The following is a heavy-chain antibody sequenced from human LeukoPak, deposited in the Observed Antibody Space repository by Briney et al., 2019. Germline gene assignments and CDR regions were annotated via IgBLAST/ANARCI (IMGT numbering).Heavy chain of an antibody. CDR3: ARRSCSGGSCCLDY. CDR1: GGSISSYY. D-gene: IGHD2-15*01. Sequence: SETLSLTCTVSGGSISSYYWSWIRQPPGKGLEWIGYIYYSGSTNYNPSLKSRVTISVDTSKNQFSLKLSSVTAADTAVYYCARRSCSGGSCCLDYWGQGTLVTVSS. V-gene: IGHV4-59*08. J-gene: IGHJ4*02. CDR2: IYYSGST.